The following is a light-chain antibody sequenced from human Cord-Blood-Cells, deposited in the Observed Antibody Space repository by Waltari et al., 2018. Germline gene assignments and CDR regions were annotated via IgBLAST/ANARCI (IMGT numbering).Light chain of an antibody. CDR2: EVS. CDR3: CSYAGSRRV. CDR1: SSDVGSYNL. V-gene: IGLV2-23*02. Sequence: QSALTQPASVSGSPGQSITISCTGTSSDVGSYNLVSWYQQLPGKAPKLMIYEVSKRPSGVSKRFSGSKSGNTASLTISGLQAEDEADYYCCSYAGSRRVFGGGTKLTVL. J-gene: IGLJ3*02.